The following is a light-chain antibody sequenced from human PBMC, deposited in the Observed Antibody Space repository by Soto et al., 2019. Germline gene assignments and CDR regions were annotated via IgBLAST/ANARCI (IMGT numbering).Light chain of an antibody. CDR3: QQYGSSPSYT. J-gene: IGKJ2*01. V-gene: IGKV3-20*01. CDR2: GAS. Sequence: EVVLTQSPGTLSLSPGERVTLSCRASQSVASSYLAWYQQKPGRAPRLLIYGASSRATGIPDRFSGSGSGTDFTLTISRLEPEDFAVYYCQQYGSSPSYTFGQGTKLEIK. CDR1: QSVASSY.